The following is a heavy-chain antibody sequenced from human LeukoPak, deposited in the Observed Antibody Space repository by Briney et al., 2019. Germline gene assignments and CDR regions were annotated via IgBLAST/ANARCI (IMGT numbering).Heavy chain of an antibody. V-gene: IGHV1-2*02. D-gene: IGHD3-9*01. J-gene: IGHJ4*02. CDR2: INPNSGGT. CDR1: GYTFTGYY. Sequence: ASVKVSCKASGYTFTGYYMHWVRQAPGQGLEWRGWINPNSGGTNYAQKFQGRVTMTRDTSISTAYMELSRLRSDDTAVYYCARVERYDILTGYRYWGQGTLVTVSS. CDR3: ARVERYDILTGYRY.